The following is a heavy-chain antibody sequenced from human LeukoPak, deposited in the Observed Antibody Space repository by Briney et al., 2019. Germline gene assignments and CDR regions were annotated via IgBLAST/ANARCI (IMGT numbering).Heavy chain of an antibody. CDR2: IKQDGSEK. V-gene: IGHV3-7*01. J-gene: IGHJ1*01. CDR1: GFTFSSYW. D-gene: IGHD3-10*01. CDR3: ATLLWFGEFSEYFQH. Sequence: PGGSLRPSCAASGFTFSSYWMSWVRQAPGKGLEWVANIKQDGSEKYYVDSVKGRFTISRDNAKNSLYLQMNSLRAEDTAVYYCATLLWFGEFSEYFQHWGQGTLVTVSS.